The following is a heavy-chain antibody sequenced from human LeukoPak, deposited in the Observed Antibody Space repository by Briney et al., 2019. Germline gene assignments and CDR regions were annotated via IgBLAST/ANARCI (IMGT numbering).Heavy chain of an antibody. D-gene: IGHD4-11*01. CDR1: GGSISSYY. J-gene: IGHJ6*02. CDR3: ARDRTTVTTQPYYYYYGMDV. V-gene: IGHV4-59*01. Sequence: SETLSLTCTASGGSISSYYWSWIRQPPGEGLEWIGYIYYSGSTNYNPSLKSRVTISVDTSKNQFSLKLSSVTAADTAVYYCARDRTTVTTQPYYYYYGMDVWGQGTTVTVSS. CDR2: IYYSGST.